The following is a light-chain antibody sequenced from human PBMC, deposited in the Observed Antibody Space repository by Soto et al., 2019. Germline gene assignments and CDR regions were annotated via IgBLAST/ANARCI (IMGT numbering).Light chain of an antibody. CDR3: QQYGRSSLT. V-gene: IGKV3-20*01. Sequence: EIVLTQSPGTLSLSPGERATLSCRASQSVSSTYLAWYQQKPGQAPRLLIYGASSRASGIPDRFSGSGSGTDFTRTISRLDPEDFAVYYCQQYGRSSLTFGPGTKVDI. J-gene: IGKJ3*01. CDR2: GAS. CDR1: QSVSSTY.